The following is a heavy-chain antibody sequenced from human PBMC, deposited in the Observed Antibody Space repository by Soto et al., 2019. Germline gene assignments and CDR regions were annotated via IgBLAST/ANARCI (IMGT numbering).Heavy chain of an antibody. CDR3: ATSTATDAFHI. V-gene: IGHV3-33*01. Sequence: QVQMVASGGGVVQPGRSLRLSCAASGFTFSDYGMHWVRQAPARGPEWVALVRDDGSKTYYADSVRGRFTISRDNSKNMFYLQLNGLRAEDTAMYYCATSTATDAFHIWGQGTMVTVSS. J-gene: IGHJ3*02. CDR1: GFTFSDYG. CDR2: VRDDGSKT.